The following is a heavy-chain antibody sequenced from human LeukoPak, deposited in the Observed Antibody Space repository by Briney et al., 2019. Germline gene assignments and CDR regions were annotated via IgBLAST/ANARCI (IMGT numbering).Heavy chain of an antibody. D-gene: IGHD2-21*01. V-gene: IGHV1-2*02. CDR3: ASGLNLMWRHIYGPMDV. Sequence: GASVTVSCKASGYTFTGYYMHWVRQAPGQGLEWMGWINPNSGGTNYAQKFQGRVTMTSDTSISTAYMELSSLRSEDTAVYYCASGLNLMWRHIYGPMDVWGKGTTVTVSS. J-gene: IGHJ6*03. CDR2: INPNSGGT. CDR1: GYTFTGYY.